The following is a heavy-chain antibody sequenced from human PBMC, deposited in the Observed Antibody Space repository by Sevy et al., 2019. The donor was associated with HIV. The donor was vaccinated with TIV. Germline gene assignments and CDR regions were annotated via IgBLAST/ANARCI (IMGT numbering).Heavy chain of an antibody. Sequence: SETLSLTCGIYGGSFNNYDWSWIRQPPGKGLEWIGEVTHSGSTNYNPSLKSRLTMSLDTSENEFSLKLTSVTAADTAVYYCAGWRGTRVTMMVVVTTGYFDYWGQGTLVTVSS. V-gene: IGHV4-34*01. D-gene: IGHD3-22*01. J-gene: IGHJ4*02. CDR3: AGWRGTRVTMMVVVTTGYFDY. CDR1: GGSFNNYD. CDR2: VTHSGST.